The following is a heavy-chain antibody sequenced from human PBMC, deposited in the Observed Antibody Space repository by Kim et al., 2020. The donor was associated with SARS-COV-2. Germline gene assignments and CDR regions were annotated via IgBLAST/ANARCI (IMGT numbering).Heavy chain of an antibody. J-gene: IGHJ3*02. CDR3: ARDLGDPRAFDI. CDR2: IYYSGST. V-gene: IGHV4-39*07. CDR1: GGSISSSSYY. Sequence: SETLSLTCTVSGGSISSSSYYWGWIRQPPGKGLEWIGSIYYSGSTYYNPSLKSRVTISVDTSKNQFSLKLSSVTAADTAVYYCARDLGDPRAFDIWGQGTMVTVSS.